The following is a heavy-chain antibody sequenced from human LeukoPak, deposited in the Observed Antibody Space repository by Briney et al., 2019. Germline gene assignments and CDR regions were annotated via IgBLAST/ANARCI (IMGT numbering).Heavy chain of an antibody. V-gene: IGHV4-34*01. CDR1: GGSFSGYY. J-gene: IGHJ6*02. CDR3: ASRCSSTSCYPYGMDV. CDR2: INHSGST. D-gene: IGHD2-2*01. Sequence: SETLSLTCAVSGGSFSGYYWSWIRQPPGKGLEWIGEINHSGSTNYNPSLKSRVTISVDTSKNQFSLKLSSVTAADTAVYYCASRCSSTSCYPYGMDVWGQGTTVTVSS.